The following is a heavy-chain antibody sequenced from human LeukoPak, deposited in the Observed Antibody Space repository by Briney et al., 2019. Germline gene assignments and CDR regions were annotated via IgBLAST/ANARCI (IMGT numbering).Heavy chain of an antibody. CDR2: IKQDGSEK. CDR3: ARGGLYCSGGSCLNWFDP. J-gene: IGHJ5*02. V-gene: IGHV3-7*03. CDR1: GYTFSSYW. Sequence: GGSLRLSCAASGYTFSSYWMSWVRQAPGKGLEWVANIKQDGSEKYYVDSVKGRFTISRDNTKNSLYLQMNSLRAEDTAVYYCARGGLYCSGGSCLNWFDPWGQGTLVTVSS. D-gene: IGHD2-15*01.